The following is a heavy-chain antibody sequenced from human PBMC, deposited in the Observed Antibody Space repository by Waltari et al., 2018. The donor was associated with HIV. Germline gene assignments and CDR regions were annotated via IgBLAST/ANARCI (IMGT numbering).Heavy chain of an antibody. D-gene: IGHD4-17*01. CDR1: GGSLKRSKW. V-gene: IGHV4-4*02. CDR3: ARLRDYGDYGHYDF. J-gene: IGHJ4*02. Sequence: QVQLQESGPGLVRPSGTLFLTCGVSGGSLKRSKWWSWVRQPPGKGREWIGDIHHSGNVNYNLSLKSRVTFSVDRSKNHFSLNLTSVTTADTATYFCARLRDYGDYGHYDFWGRGTLVVVSP. CDR2: IHHSGNV.